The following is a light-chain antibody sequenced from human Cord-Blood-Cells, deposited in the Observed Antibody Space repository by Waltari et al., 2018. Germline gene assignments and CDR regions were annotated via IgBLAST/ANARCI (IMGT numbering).Light chain of an antibody. Sequence: QSALTQPRSVSGSPRQSVTISCTGTSSDVGGYNYFSWYQQHPGKAPKLMIYDVSKRPSGVPDRCSGSKSGNTASLTISGLQAEDEADYYCCSYAGSYTWVFGGVTKLTVL. V-gene: IGLV2-11*01. CDR2: DVS. J-gene: IGLJ3*02. CDR1: SSDVGGYNY. CDR3: CSYAGSYTWV.